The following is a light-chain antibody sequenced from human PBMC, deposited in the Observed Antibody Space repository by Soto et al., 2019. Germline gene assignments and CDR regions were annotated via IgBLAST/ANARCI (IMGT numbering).Light chain of an antibody. CDR3: QQYNSYPT. CDR1: QSISSW. J-gene: IGKJ2*01. Sequence: DIQMTQSPSTLSASVGDRVTITCRASQSISSWLAWYQQKPGKAPKVLIYKASSLKSGVPSRFSGSGSGTEFTLTISSLQPDDFATYYCQQYNSYPTFGQGTKLEIK. CDR2: KAS. V-gene: IGKV1-5*03.